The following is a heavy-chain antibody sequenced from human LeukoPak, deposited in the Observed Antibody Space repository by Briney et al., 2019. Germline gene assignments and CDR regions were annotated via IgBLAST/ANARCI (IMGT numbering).Heavy chain of an antibody. D-gene: IGHD1-1*01. J-gene: IGHJ4*02. CDR3: ASQLSPPQYYFDY. V-gene: IGHV4-39*07. CDR2: INHSGST. CDR1: GGSISSSSYY. Sequence: SETLSLTCTVSGGSISSSSYYWGWIRQPPGKGLEWIGEINHSGSTNYNPSLKSRVTISVDTSKNQFSLKLSSVTAADTAVYYCASQLSPPQYYFDYWGQGTLVTVSS.